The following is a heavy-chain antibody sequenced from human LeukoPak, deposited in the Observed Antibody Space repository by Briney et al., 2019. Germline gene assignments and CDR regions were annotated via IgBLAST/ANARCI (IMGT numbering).Heavy chain of an antibody. V-gene: IGHV3-30*03. CDR1: GFTFSSFG. CDR2: ISNDGSNK. J-gene: IGHJ3*02. Sequence: GGSLRLSCAASGFTFSSFGIHWARQAPGKGLEWVAVISNDGSNKDYADSVKGRFIISRDNSKNTLYLQMNSLRVEDTAVYYCARDRSGIYDAFDIWGQGTMVTVSS. D-gene: IGHD1-14*01. CDR3: ARDRSGIYDAFDI.